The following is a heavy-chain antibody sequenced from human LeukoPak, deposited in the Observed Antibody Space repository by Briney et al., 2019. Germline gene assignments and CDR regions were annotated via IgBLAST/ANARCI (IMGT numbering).Heavy chain of an antibody. CDR2: ISGSGGST. V-gene: IGHV3-23*01. Sequence: PVAILRCSCAVSGVTCITHDRSRILQTPGKGLEWVSAISGSGGSTYYADSVKGRFTISRDNSKNTLYLQLKSLRAEDTAVYYCAKDSSSGTYFDYWGQGTPVTVSS. CDR1: GVTCITHD. J-gene: IGHJ4*02. CDR3: AKDSSSGTYFDY. D-gene: IGHD1-26*01.